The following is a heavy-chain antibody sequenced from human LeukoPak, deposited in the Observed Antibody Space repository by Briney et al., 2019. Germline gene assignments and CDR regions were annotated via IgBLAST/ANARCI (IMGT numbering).Heavy chain of an antibody. Sequence: SETQSLTCTVSGDSISSSDYYWGWIRQPPGKGLEWIGSIYYSGSTYYNPSLKSRVTISVDTSKNQFSLKLSSVTAADTAVYYCARVGRGRGYCSGGSCLVDYWGQGTLVTVSS. CDR1: GDSISSSDYY. D-gene: IGHD2-15*01. CDR3: ARVGRGRGYCSGGSCLVDY. J-gene: IGHJ4*02. CDR2: IYYSGST. V-gene: IGHV4-39*07.